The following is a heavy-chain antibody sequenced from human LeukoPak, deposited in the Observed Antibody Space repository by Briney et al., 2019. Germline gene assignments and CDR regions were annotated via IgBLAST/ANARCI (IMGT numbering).Heavy chain of an antibody. D-gene: IGHD6-19*01. CDR2: ISLDGETT. CDR3: AQGYLSGWYPN. CDR1: GFSVGSSG. Sequence: GGSLRLSCAVSGFSVGSSGMSWVRQAPGKGLEWISAISLDGETTYYADSVKGRFFISRDSSRNTLYLQLSSLRVEDTAAYYCAQGYLSGWYPNWGQGSLVSVSS. J-gene: IGHJ4*02. V-gene: IGHV3-23*01.